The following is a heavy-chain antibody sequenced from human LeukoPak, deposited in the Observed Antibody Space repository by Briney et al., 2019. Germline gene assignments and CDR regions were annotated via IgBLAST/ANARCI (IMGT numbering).Heavy chain of an antibody. Sequence: SETLSLTCAVSGYSISTSNWWGWLRQPPGKGLEWIGYIYYSGTTYYNPSLKSRVTMSVDTSKNQFSLKLSSVTAVDTAVYYCAKNDLESSGFDSWGQGTLVTVSS. CDR2: IYYSGTT. CDR3: AKNDLESSGFDS. D-gene: IGHD3-22*01. V-gene: IGHV4-28*01. J-gene: IGHJ4*02. CDR1: GYSISTSNW.